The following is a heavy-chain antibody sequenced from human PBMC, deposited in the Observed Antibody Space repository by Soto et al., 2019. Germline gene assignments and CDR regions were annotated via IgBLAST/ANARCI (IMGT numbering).Heavy chain of an antibody. J-gene: IGHJ6*02. CDR2: ISYDGSNK. D-gene: IGHD6-13*01. CDR3: AISGGIAAHPGGMDV. CDR1: GFTFSSYA. Sequence: PGGSLRLSCAASGFTFSSYAMHWVRQAPGKGLEWVAVISYDGSNKYYADSVKGRFTISRDNSKNTLYLQMNSLRAEDTAVYYCAISGGIAAHPGGMDVWGQGTTVTVS. V-gene: IGHV3-30-3*01.